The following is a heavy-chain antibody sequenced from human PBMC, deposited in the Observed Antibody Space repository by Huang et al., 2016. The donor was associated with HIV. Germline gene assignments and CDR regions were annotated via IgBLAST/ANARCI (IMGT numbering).Heavy chain of an antibody. CDR1: GYSFSSYW. CDR2: IFPDDSDT. D-gene: IGHD6-6*01. Sequence: VQLVQSGAEVKKPGESLKISCKGSGYSFSSYWIAWVRQMPGKGVEWMGIIFPDDSDTTYSPSFEGQVTISADKSIGTAYLQWSSLKASDTAMYYCARRFSSSSGYFDYWGQGSLVTVSS. CDR3: ARRFSSSSGYFDY. V-gene: IGHV5-51*01. J-gene: IGHJ4*02.